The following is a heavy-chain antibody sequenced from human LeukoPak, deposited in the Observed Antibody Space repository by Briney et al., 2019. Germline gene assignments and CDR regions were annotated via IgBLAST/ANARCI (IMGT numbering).Heavy chain of an antibody. V-gene: IGHV4-59*08. CDR1: GGSISGFH. CDR3: ARLYAGAYTRLDP. CDR2: VFYSGGT. J-gene: IGHJ5*02. Sequence: SETLSLTCTVSGGSISGFHWSWVRQPPGKGLEYIGDVFYSGGTNYNSSLKSRLTISVDTSRNQFSLKLTSVTAADTAVYYCARLYAGAYTRLDPWGQGTLVAVSS. D-gene: IGHD3-16*01.